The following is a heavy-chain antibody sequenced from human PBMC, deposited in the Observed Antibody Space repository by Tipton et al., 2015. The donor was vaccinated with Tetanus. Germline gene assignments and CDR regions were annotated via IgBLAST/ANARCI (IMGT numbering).Heavy chain of an antibody. Sequence: SGFTFNGYGMHWVRQAPGKGLEWLALVWYDGSKQYYADSVKGRFTISRDNSKNTLYLQMNSLRAEDTALYYCAREADCSGGSCFSGDFDTWGQGTQVTVSS. CDR3: AREADCSGGSCFSGDFDT. CDR1: GFTFNGYG. CDR2: VWYDGSKQ. J-gene: IGHJ4*02. D-gene: IGHD2-15*01. V-gene: IGHV3-33*01.